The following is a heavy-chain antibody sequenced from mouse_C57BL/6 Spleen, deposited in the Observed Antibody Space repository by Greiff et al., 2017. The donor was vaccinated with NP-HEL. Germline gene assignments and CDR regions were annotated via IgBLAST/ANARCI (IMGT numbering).Heavy chain of an antibody. CDR3: ARDNYGNYSWFAY. J-gene: IGHJ3*01. V-gene: IGHV5-4*01. CDR2: ISDGGSYT. D-gene: IGHD2-1*01. Sequence: DVMLVESGGGLVKPGGSLKLSCAASGFTFSSYAMSWVRQTPEKRLEWVATISDGGSYTYYPDNVKGRFPISRDNAKNNLYLQMSHLKSEDTAMYYCARDNYGNYSWFAYWGQGTLVTVSA. CDR1: GFTFSSYA.